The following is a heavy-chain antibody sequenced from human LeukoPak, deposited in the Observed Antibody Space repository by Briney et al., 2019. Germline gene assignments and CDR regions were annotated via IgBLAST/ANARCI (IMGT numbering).Heavy chain of an antibody. Sequence: ASVKVSCKASGYTFTSYYMHWVRQAPGQGLEWMGIINPSGGSTSYAQKFRGRVTMTRDTSTSTVYMELSSLRSEDTAVYYCARFGFDWLIDYWGQGTLVTVSS. CDR2: INPSGGST. D-gene: IGHD3-9*01. CDR3: ARFGFDWLIDY. J-gene: IGHJ4*02. CDR1: GYTFTSYY. V-gene: IGHV1-46*01.